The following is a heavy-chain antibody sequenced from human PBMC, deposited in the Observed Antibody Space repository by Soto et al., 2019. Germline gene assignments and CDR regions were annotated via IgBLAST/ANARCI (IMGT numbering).Heavy chain of an antibody. CDR3: ARSGSHARNYYYGMDV. CDR1: GFTLNYYA. CDR2: ITSTGDT. Sequence: GGSLRLSCAASGFTLNYYAINWVRQAPGKGLEWVSAITSTGDTYYVDSVKGRFTISRDNSKNTLYLQMNSLRAEDTAVYYCARSGSHARNYYYGMDVWGQGTTVTVSS. J-gene: IGHJ6*02. D-gene: IGHD1-26*01. V-gene: IGHV3-23*01.